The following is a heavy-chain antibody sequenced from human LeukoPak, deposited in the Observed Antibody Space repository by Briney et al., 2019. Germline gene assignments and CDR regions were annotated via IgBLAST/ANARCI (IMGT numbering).Heavy chain of an antibody. CDR1: GFTVSSNY. V-gene: IGHV3-33*06. CDR3: AKDLAPSPYYYDSSGYYGADF. Sequence: GGSLRLSCAASGFTVSSNYMSWVRQAPGKGLEWVAVIGHDGSTKHYADSVKGRFTISRDNSKNTLYLQMNSLRAEDTAVYYCAKDLAPSPYYYDSSGYYGADFWGQGTLVIVSS. CDR2: IGHDGSTK. J-gene: IGHJ4*02. D-gene: IGHD3-22*01.